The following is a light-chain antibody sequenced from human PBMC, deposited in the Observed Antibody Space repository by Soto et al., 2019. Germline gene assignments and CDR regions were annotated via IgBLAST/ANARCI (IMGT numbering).Light chain of an antibody. J-gene: IGKJ2*01. CDR2: DAS. Sequence: EIVLTQSPATLSSSPGERATLSCRASQSVSSYLAWYQQKPGQAPRLLIYDASNRATGIPARFSGSGSGTDFTLTISSLEPEDFAVYYCQQRSNWPLFGQGTKLEIK. CDR1: QSVSSY. V-gene: IGKV3-11*01. CDR3: QQRSNWPL.